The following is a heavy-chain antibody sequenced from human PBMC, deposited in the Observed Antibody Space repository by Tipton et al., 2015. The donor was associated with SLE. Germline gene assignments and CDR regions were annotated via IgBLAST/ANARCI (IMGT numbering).Heavy chain of an antibody. J-gene: IGHJ3*02. D-gene: IGHD3-22*01. Sequence: TLSLTCTLSGDSIRTSAYYWSWVRQPAGKGLEWIGRIFHSGSPTYSPSFKSRVSTSVDTSKNQFSLRLYSVTPADTAVYYCARETAVVITNAIDIWGQGTMVTVS. V-gene: IGHV4-61*02. CDR1: GDSIRTSAYY. CDR3: ARETAVVITNAIDI. CDR2: IFHSGSP.